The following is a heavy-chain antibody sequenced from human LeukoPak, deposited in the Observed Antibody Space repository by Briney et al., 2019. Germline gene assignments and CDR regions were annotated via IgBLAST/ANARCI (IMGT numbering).Heavy chain of an antibody. CDR1: GFTFSNYA. CDR2: PSGGGGIT. Sequence: GRSLTLSWAAAGFTFSNYAMTCLRQAPGKGLEWISTPSGGGGITYDAGSVKGRFTISRDNSKNTLYLQVNSLRAEDTAVYYCAKVVDIWGQGTMVSVSS. D-gene: IGHD1-26*01. J-gene: IGHJ3*02. V-gene: IGHV3-23*01. CDR3: AKVVDI.